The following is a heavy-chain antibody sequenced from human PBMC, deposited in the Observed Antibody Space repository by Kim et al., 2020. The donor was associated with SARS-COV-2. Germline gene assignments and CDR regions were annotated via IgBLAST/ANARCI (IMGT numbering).Heavy chain of an antibody. D-gene: IGHD3-9*01. V-gene: IGHV4-39*07. CDR1: GGSISSSSYY. J-gene: IGHJ5*02. CDR2: IYYSGST. Sequence: SETLSLTCTVSGGSISSSSYYWGWIRQPPGKGLEWIGSIYYSGSTYYNPSLKSRVTISVDTSKNQFSLKLSSVTAADTAVYYCARTYYDILTGLDPWGQGTLVTVSS. CDR3: ARTYYDILTGLDP.